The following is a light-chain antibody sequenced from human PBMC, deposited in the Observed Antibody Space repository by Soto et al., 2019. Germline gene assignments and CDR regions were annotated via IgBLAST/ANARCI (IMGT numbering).Light chain of an antibody. Sequence: EIVLTQSPATLSLSPGERATLSCRASQSVSSYLAWYQQKPGQAPRLLIYDASNRATGIPARFSGSGSGTDFPLTISSREPEDFAVYYCQQRSNWPGTFGQGTKLEIK. CDR3: QQRSNWPGT. CDR1: QSVSSY. V-gene: IGKV3-11*01. J-gene: IGKJ2*01. CDR2: DAS.